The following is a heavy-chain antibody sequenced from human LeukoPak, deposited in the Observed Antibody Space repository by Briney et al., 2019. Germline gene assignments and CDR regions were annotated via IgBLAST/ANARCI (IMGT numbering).Heavy chain of an antibody. Sequence: GGSLRLSCAASGFTFSDYYMSWIRQAPGKGLEWVSYISSSGSTIYYAASVRGRFTISRDNAKNSLYLQVNSLRAEDTAVYYCASSPNWDDYWGQGTLVTVSS. CDR1: GFTFSDYY. D-gene: IGHD7-27*01. CDR2: ISSSGSTI. V-gene: IGHV3-11*01. J-gene: IGHJ4*02. CDR3: ASSPNWDDY.